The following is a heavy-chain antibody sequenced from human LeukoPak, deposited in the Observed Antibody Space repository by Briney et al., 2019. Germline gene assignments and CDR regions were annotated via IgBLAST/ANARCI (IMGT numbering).Heavy chain of an antibody. D-gene: IGHD5-18*01. CDR3: ARQSHVDTPMVF. CDR2: INHSGTT. V-gene: IGHV4-34*01. Sequence: PSETLSLTCAVYGGSFSGYYWSWIRQPPGKGLEWIGEINHSGTTNYNPSLKSRVTISVDTSKSQFSLKLSSVTAADTAVYYCARQSHVDTPMVFWGQGTLVTVSS. CDR1: GGSFSGYY. J-gene: IGHJ4*02.